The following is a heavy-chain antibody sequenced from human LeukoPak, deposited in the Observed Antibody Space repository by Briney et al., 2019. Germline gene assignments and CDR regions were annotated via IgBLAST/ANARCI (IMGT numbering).Heavy chain of an antibody. V-gene: IGHV3-48*03. CDR2: ISSSGSTI. Sequence: GGSLRLSCAASGFTFSSYEMNWVRQAPGKGLEWVSYISSSGSTIYNADSVKGRFTISRDNAKNSLYLQMNSLRAEDTAVYYCASSDSGWFDYWGQGTLVTVSS. CDR1: GFTFSSYE. CDR3: ASSDSGWFDY. J-gene: IGHJ4*02. D-gene: IGHD6-19*01.